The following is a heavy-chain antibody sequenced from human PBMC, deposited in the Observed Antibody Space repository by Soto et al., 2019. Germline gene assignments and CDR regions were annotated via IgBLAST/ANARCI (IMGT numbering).Heavy chain of an antibody. CDR1: GYGIASNA. J-gene: IGHJ4*02. Sequence: VKASSKDSGYGIASNAMSWVRQAPGQGLEWMGWISAYNGNTNYAQKFQGRVTMTRDTSTSTVYMDLSSLRSDDTAVYYCERSPYSSGYSSAIGYWGEGTLVTGSS. CDR3: ERSPYSSGYSSAIGY. V-gene: IGHV1-18*01. D-gene: IGHD3-22*01. CDR2: ISAYNGNT.